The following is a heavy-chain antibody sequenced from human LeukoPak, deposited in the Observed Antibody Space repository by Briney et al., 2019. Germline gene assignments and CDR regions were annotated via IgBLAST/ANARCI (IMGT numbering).Heavy chain of an antibody. CDR2: INPNSGGT. CDR1: GYTFTGYY. D-gene: IGHD5-18*01. V-gene: IGHV1-2*02. CDR3: ARVGGYSYADFDY. J-gene: IGHJ4*02. Sequence: ASVKVSCKASGYTFTGYYMHWVRQAPGQGLEWMGWINPNSGGTNYAQKFQGRVTMTRDTSISTAYMELSRLRSDDTAVYYCARVGGYSYADFDYWGQGTLVTVSS.